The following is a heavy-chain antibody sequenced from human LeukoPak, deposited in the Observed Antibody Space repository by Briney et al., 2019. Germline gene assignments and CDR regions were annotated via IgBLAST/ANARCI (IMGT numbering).Heavy chain of an antibody. CDR1: GFTFSSYA. V-gene: IGHV3-30-3*01. J-gene: IGHJ3*02. CDR2: ISYDGSNK. D-gene: IGHD4-17*01. Sequence: PGGSLRLSCAASGFTFSSYAMHWVRQAPGKGLEWVAVISYDGSNKYYADSVKGRFTISRDNSKNTLYLQMNSLRAEDTAVYYCARDPYGESDDAFDIWGQGTMVTVSS. CDR3: ARDPYGESDDAFDI.